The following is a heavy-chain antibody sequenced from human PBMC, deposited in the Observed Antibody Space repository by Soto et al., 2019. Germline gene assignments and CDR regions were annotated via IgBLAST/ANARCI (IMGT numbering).Heavy chain of an antibody. J-gene: IGHJ3*02. CDR2: INPNSGGT. CDR3: ARVNRPSITMVRGTGAFDI. V-gene: IGHV1-2*04. D-gene: IGHD3-10*01. CDR1: GYTFTGYY. Sequence: ASVKVSCKASGYTFTGYYMHWVRQAPGQGLEWMGWINPNSGGTNYAQKFQGWVTMTRDTSISTAYMELSRLRSDDTAVYYCARVNRPSITMVRGTGAFDIWGQGTMVTVSS.